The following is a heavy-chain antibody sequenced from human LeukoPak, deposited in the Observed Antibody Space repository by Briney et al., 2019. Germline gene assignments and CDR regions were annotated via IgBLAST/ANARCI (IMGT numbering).Heavy chain of an antibody. CDR2: IYSGGSA. Sequence: GGSLRLSCAASGFTVCSNYMMGARQAPGKGLEWVLVIYSGGSAYYADSVKGRITISRDNSKNTLYLQMNSLRAEDTAVYYCATPVGANPFSFDYWGQGTLVTVSS. D-gene: IGHD1-26*01. CDR1: GFTVCSNY. J-gene: IGHJ4*02. V-gene: IGHV3-53*01. CDR3: ATPVGANPFSFDY.